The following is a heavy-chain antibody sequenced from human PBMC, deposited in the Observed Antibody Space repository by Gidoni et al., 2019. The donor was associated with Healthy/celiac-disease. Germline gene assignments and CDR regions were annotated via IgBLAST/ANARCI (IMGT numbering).Heavy chain of an antibody. J-gene: IGHJ4*02. D-gene: IGHD6-13*01. Sequence: EVQRVQYGAEVKKPGESRRIPRKGSGYSGTSYWISWVRQLPGKGLVWMGRIDPLYSYTNYRPSFQGHVTISADKSISTAYLQWSGLKASDTAMYYCARTVDASSSWSPYYFDYWGQGTLVTVSS. CDR3: ARTVDASSSWSPYYFDY. V-gene: IGHV5-10-1*01. CDR2: IDPLYSYT. CDR1: GYSGTSYW.